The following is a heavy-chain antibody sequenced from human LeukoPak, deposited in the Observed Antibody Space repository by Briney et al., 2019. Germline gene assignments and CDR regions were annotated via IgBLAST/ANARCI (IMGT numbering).Heavy chain of an antibody. J-gene: IGHJ3*02. Sequence: GGALRLSCAASGFTFSSYAMSWVRQAPAKGLERVSAISGSGGSTYYADSVKGRFTISRDNSKNTLYLQMNSLRAEDTAVYYCAKGCGVDCYDAFDIWGQGTMVTVSS. D-gene: IGHD2-21*01. V-gene: IGHV3-23*01. CDR1: GFTFSSYA. CDR3: AKGCGVDCYDAFDI. CDR2: ISGSGGST.